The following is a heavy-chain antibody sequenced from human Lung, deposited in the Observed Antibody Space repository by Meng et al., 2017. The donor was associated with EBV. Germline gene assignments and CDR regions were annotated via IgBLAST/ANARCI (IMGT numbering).Heavy chain of an antibody. D-gene: IGHD1-14*01. CDR2: IPSDASHNK. J-gene: IGHJ5*02. CDR1: GFIFSGYG. Sequence: QEQLVASGGGVVQPGRSRRLSCAASGFIFSGYGFHWVRQAPGKGPEWVAIIPSDASHNKYYADSVKGRFTISRDNSKNTLYLQMNSLKIEDTAVYYCAKDLSGRFDPWGQGTLVTVSS. CDR3: AKDLSGRFDP. V-gene: IGHV3-30*18.